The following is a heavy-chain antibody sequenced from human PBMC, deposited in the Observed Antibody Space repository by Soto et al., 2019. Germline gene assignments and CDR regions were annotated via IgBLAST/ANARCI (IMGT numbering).Heavy chain of an antibody. CDR1: GYTFTSYY. J-gene: IGHJ6*03. Sequence: QVQLVQSGAEVKKPGASVKVSCKASGYTFTSYYMHWVRQAPGQGLEWMGIINPSGGSTSYAQKFQGRVTMTRDTSTSTVYMELSSLRSEDTAVYYCARGVGSVVPAAPRDYYYYYSMDVWGKGTTVTVSS. D-gene: IGHD2-2*01. CDR2: INPSGGST. V-gene: IGHV1-46*03. CDR3: ARGVGSVVPAAPRDYYYYYSMDV.